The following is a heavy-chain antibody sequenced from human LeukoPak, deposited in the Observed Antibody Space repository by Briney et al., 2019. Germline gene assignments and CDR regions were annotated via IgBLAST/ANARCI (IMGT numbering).Heavy chain of an antibody. D-gene: IGHD3-22*01. CDR1: GYTLTELS. J-gene: IGHJ4*02. CDR3: APIQYYYDSSGYPH. Sequence: GASVKVSCKVSGYTLTELSMHWVRQAPGKGLEWMGGFDPEDGETIYAQKFQGRVTMTEDTSTDPAYMELSSLRSEDTAVYYCAPIQYYYDSSGYPHWGQGTLVTVSS. CDR2: FDPEDGET. V-gene: IGHV1-24*01.